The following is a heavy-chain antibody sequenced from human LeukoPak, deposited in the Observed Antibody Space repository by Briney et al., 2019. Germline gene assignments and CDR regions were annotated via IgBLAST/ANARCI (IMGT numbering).Heavy chain of an antibody. CDR2: IYSAGSS. Sequence: GGSLRLSCEASGFSVSNNYMSWVRQAPGKGLEWVSVIYSAGSSLYAESVRGRFTISRDYSTNTLSLQMNSLRAEDTAVYYCARDRSYHDSSGYSWKLESWGQGILVTVSS. J-gene: IGHJ4*02. CDR3: ARDRSYHDSSGYSWKLES. V-gene: IGHV3-53*01. CDR1: GFSVSNNY. D-gene: IGHD3-22*01.